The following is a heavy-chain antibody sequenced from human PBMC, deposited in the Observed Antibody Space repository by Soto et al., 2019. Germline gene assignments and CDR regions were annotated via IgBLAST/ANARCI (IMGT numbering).Heavy chain of an antibody. J-gene: IGHJ6*02. V-gene: IGHV3-23*01. CDR1: AFTFSSYA. Sequence: EVQLLESGGGLVQPGGSLRLSCAASAFTFSSYAMSWVRQAPGKGLEWVSAISGSGGSTYYADSVKGRFTISRDNSKNTLYLQMNSLRAEDTAVYYCARGQRRAYYDSSGYSDYYYGMDVWGQGTTVTVSS. CDR2: ISGSGGST. CDR3: ARGQRRAYYDSSGYSDYYYGMDV. D-gene: IGHD3-22*01.